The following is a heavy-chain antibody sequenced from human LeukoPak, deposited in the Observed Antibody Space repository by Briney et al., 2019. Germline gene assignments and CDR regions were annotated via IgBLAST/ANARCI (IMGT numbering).Heavy chain of an antibody. CDR1: GYTFTGYY. Sequence: GASVKVSCKASGYTFTGYYMHWVRQAPGQGLEWMGWINPNSSGTNYAQKFQGRVTMTRDTSISTAYMELSRLRSDDTAVYYCARHDYGDYGPNWFDPWGQGTLVTVSS. D-gene: IGHD4-17*01. V-gene: IGHV1-2*02. J-gene: IGHJ5*02. CDR2: INPNSSGT. CDR3: ARHDYGDYGPNWFDP.